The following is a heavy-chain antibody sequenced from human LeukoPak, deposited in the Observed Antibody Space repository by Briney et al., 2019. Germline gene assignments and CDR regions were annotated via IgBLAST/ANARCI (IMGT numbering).Heavy chain of an antibody. D-gene: IGHD5-24*01. J-gene: IGHJ4*02. V-gene: IGHV3-7*03. Sequence: GGSLRLSCAASGFTFSSYWMSWVRQAPGKGLEWVANIKQDGSERYYVDSVKGRFTISRDNSKNSLYLQMNSLRTEDTALYYCAKDHNPRGGGDGYNWVFDYWGQGTLVTVSS. CDR1: GFTFSSYW. CDR3: AKDHNPRGGGDGYNWVFDY. CDR2: IKQDGSER.